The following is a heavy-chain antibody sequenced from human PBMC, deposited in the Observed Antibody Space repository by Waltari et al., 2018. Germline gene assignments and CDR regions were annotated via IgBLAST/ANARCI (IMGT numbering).Heavy chain of an antibody. V-gene: IGHV4-34*01. Sequence: QVQLQQWGAGLLKPSETLSLTCAVYGGSFSGYYWSWIRQPPGKGREWIGEINHSGSTNYNPSLKSRVTISVDTSKNQFSLKLSSVTAADTAVYYCARHPGLPGYSGYDRVSDAFDIWGQGTMVTVSS. CDR2: INHSGST. CDR1: GGSFSGYY. D-gene: IGHD5-12*01. J-gene: IGHJ3*02. CDR3: ARHPGLPGYSGYDRVSDAFDI.